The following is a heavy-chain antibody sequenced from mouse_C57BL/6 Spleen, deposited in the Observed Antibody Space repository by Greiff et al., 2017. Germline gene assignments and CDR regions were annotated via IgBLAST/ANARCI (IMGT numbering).Heavy chain of an antibody. Sequence: EVKLMESGGGLVKPGGSLKLSCAASGFTFSDYGMHWVRQAPEKGLEWVAYISSGSSTIYYADTVKGRFTISRDNAKNTLFLHMTSLRSEDTAMYYCANYYGSNYYAMDYWGQGTSVTVSS. J-gene: IGHJ4*01. CDR1: GFTFSDYG. CDR3: ANYYGSNYYAMDY. CDR2: ISSGSSTI. D-gene: IGHD1-1*01. V-gene: IGHV5-17*01.